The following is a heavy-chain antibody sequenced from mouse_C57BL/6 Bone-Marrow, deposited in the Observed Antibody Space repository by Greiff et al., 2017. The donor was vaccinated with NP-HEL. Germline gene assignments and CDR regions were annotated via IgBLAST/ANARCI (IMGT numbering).Heavy chain of an antibody. CDR1: GYTFTSYW. CDR3: ARSEYYYGSSSYYFDY. CDR2: IHPNSGST. D-gene: IGHD1-1*01. J-gene: IGHJ2*01. Sequence: QVQLQQSGAELVKPGASVKLSCKASGYTFTSYWMHWVKQRPGQGLEWIGMIHPNSGSTNYNEKFKSKATLTVDKSSSTAYMQLSSLTSEDSAVYYCARSEYYYGSSSYYFDYWGQGTTLTVSS. V-gene: IGHV1-64*01.